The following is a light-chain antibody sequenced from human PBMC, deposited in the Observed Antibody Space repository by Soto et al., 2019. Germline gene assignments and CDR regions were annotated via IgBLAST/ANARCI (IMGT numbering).Light chain of an antibody. V-gene: IGLV2-23*02. J-gene: IGLJ2*01. CDR2: DVS. CDR1: SSDVGSYNL. Sequence: QSVLTQPASVSGSPGQSITISCTGTSSDVGSYNLVSWYQQHPGKATKVIIYDVSKRPSGVSDRFSASKSGNTASLTISGLQAEDAADYYCCSYAGGSTSVVFGGGTKLTVL. CDR3: CSYAGGSTSVV.